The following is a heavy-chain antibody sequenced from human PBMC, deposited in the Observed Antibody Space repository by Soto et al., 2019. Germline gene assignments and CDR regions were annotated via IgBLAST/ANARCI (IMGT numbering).Heavy chain of an antibody. CDR2: INHSGST. J-gene: IGHJ4*02. CDR3: ARGLRYDSSGYRYFDY. V-gene: IGHV4-34*01. Sequence: SETLSLTCAVYGGSFSGYYWNWIRQPPGKGLEWIGEINHSGSTNYNSSLKSRVTISVDTSKNQFSLKLSSVTAADTAVYYCARGLRYDSSGYRYFDYWGQGTLVTVSS. D-gene: IGHD3-22*01. CDR1: GGSFSGYY.